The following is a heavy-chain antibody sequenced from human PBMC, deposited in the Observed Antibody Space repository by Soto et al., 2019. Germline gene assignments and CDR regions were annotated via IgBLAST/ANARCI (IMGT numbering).Heavy chain of an antibody. V-gene: IGHV4-31*03. CDR1: GGSISSGGYY. D-gene: IGHD2-2*01. Sequence: SETLSLTCTVSGGSISSGGYYWSWIRQHPGKGLEWIGYIYYSGSTYYNPSLKSRVTISVDTSKNQFSLKLSSVTAADTAVYYCARDCSSTSCPDGPGMDVWGQGTTVTVS. CDR3: ARDCSSTSCPDGPGMDV. CDR2: IYYSGST. J-gene: IGHJ6*02.